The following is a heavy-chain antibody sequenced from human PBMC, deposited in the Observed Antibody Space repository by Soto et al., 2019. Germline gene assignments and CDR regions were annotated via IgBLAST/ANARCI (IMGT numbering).Heavy chain of an antibody. Sequence: GGSLRLSCAASGFTFSSYWMHWVRQAPGKGLVWVSRINSNGSSTSYADSVKGRFTISRDNAKNKLYLQMNSLRAEDTAVDYCARAYYDFWSGYYTGTTLDYWGQGTLVTVSS. D-gene: IGHD3-3*01. CDR2: INSNGSST. CDR3: ARAYYDFWSGYYTGTTLDY. CDR1: GFTFSSYW. J-gene: IGHJ4*02. V-gene: IGHV3-74*01.